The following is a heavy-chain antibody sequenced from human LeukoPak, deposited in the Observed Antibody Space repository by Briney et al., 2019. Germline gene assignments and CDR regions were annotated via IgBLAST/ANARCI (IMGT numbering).Heavy chain of an antibody. Sequence: ASVKVSCKASGYTFTSYYMHWVRQAPGQGLEWMGIINPSGGSTSYAQKFQGRVTMTRDTSTSTVYMELSSLRSKDTAVYYCARDLAEMATITGRRDYYYGMDVWGQGTTVTVSS. CDR3: ARDLAEMATITGRRDYYYGMDV. V-gene: IGHV1-46*01. CDR2: INPSGGST. D-gene: IGHD5-12*01. J-gene: IGHJ6*02. CDR1: GYTFTSYY.